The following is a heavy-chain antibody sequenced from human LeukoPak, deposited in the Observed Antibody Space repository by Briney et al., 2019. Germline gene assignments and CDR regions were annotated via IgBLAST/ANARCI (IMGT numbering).Heavy chain of an antibody. CDR2: IYYSGST. CDR1: DGSITTNNYY. CDR3: ARRIAVAGGNWFDP. V-gene: IGHV4-61*05. J-gene: IGHJ5*02. D-gene: IGHD6-19*01. Sequence: SETLSLTCIVSDGSITTNNYYWAWVRQPPGRGLEWIGYIYYSGSTNYNPSLKSRVTISVDTSKNQFSLKLSSVTAADTAVYYCARRIAVAGGNWFDPWGQGTLVTVSS.